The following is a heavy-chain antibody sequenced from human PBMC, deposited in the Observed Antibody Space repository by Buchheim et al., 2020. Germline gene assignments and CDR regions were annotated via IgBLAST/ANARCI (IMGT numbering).Heavy chain of an antibody. J-gene: IGHJ4*02. Sequence: QLQLHESGPGLVKPSETLSLTCTVSGVSISSGRDYWGWIRQPPGKGLEWIGSMFSSENIYYSPSLKSRGTISVDTSKNQFSLKLSSVTAADTAMYYCARSGSSYDSSGYIDYWGQGTL. V-gene: IGHV4-39*07. CDR3: ARSGSSYDSSGYIDY. D-gene: IGHD3-22*01. CDR2: MFSSENI. CDR1: GVSISSGRDY.